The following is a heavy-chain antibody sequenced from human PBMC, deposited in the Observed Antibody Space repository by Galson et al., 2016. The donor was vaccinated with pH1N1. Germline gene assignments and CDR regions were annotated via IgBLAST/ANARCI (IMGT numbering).Heavy chain of an antibody. CDR3: ARESYRCSGGSCYFDS. CDR1: GYTFASYA. D-gene: IGHD2-15*01. Sequence: SVKVSCKASGYTFASYAISWMRQVPGQRLEWMGWIHTTTGDPSYGQGFTGRFVFSLDTSVTTAYLQISSLKTEDAAVYYCARESYRCSGGSCYFDSWGQGTLVTVSS. CDR2: IHTTTGDP. J-gene: IGHJ4*02. V-gene: IGHV7-4-1*02.